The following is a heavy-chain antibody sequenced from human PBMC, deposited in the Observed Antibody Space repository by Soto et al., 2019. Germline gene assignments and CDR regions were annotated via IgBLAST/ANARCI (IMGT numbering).Heavy chain of an antibody. J-gene: IGHJ4*02. CDR3: ASRSGQLPYYFDY. Sequence: QVHLVQSGAEVKKPGASVKVSCKASGYTFTNYGITWVRRAPGQGFEWMGWISVYNGNTNYAQNLQGRVTMTTDTSTSTVYMDVRTLRSDDTAVYYCASRSGQLPYYFDYWGQGTLVTVSS. CDR2: ISVYNGNT. CDR1: GYTFTNYG. V-gene: IGHV1-18*01. D-gene: IGHD5-18*01.